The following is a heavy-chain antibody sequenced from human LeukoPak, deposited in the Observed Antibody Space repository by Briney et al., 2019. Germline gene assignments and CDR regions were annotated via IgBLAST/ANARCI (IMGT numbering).Heavy chain of an antibody. CDR2: IRYDGSNK. CDR1: GFTFSIYG. CDR3: AKDSASSSWPYYFDY. J-gene: IGHJ4*02. V-gene: IGHV3-30*02. D-gene: IGHD6-13*01. Sequence: GGSLRLSCAASGFTFSIYGMHWVRQAPGKGLEWVAFIRYDGSNKYYADSVKGRFTISRVNSKNTLYLQMNSLRAEDTAVYYCAKDSASSSWPYYFDYWGQGTLVTVSS.